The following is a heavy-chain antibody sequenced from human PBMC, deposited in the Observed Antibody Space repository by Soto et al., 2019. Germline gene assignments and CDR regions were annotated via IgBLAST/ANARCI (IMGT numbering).Heavy chain of an antibody. CDR1: GGSISSYY. Sequence: QVQLQESGPGLVKPSETLSLTCTVSGGSISSYYWSWIRQPAGKGLEWIGRIYTSGSTNYNPSLKSRVTMSVDTSKNQFSLKLSSVTAADTAVYYCARATSPPPWDTAMKGGDYYGMDVWGQGTTVTVSS. D-gene: IGHD5-18*01. V-gene: IGHV4-4*07. CDR3: ARATSPPPWDTAMKGGDYYGMDV. J-gene: IGHJ6*02. CDR2: IYTSGST.